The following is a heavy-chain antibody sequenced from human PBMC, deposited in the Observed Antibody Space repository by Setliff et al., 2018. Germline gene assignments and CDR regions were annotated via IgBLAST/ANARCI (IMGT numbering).Heavy chain of an antibody. V-gene: IGHV1-46*01. CDR1: GYSLTRYY. CDR2: INPGGGSA. CDR3: ARGGMAAAGRKGVFEY. J-gene: IGHJ4*02. Sequence: ASVKVSCKASGYSLTRYYMHWVRQAPGQGLEWMGIINPGGGSASYAQKFQSRVTMTRDTSTSTFYMELSMLRSEDTAVYYCARGGMAAAGRKGVFEYWGQGSLVTVSS. D-gene: IGHD6-13*01.